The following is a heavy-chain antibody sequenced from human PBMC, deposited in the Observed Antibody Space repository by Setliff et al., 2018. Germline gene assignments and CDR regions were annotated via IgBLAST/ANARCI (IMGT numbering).Heavy chain of an antibody. CDR1: GYTSSSYA. J-gene: IGHJ6*02. D-gene: IGHD2-15*01. CDR2: ISASGDTT. CDR3: ARLAATNSPCMDV. Sequence: PGGSLRLSCAASGYTSSSYAMTWVRQAPGKGLEWVSIISASGDTTYYADSVKGRFTISRDNSKNTLYLQMNSLRAEDTAVYYCARLAATNSPCMDVWGQGTTVTVSS. V-gene: IGHV3-23*01.